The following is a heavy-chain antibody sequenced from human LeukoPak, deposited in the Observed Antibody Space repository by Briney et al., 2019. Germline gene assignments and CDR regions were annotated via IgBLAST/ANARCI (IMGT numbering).Heavy chain of an antibody. CDR2: IYTSGST. D-gene: IGHD1-26*01. CDR3: ATTRVGFSYFDY. J-gene: IGHJ4*02. CDR1: GGSISSYY. Sequence: SETLSLTCTVSGGSISSYYWSWIRQPAGKGLQWIGRIYTSGSTNYNPSLKSRVTISVDKSKNQFSLKLSSVTAADTAVYYCATTRVGFSYFDYWGQGTLVTVSS. V-gene: IGHV4-4*07.